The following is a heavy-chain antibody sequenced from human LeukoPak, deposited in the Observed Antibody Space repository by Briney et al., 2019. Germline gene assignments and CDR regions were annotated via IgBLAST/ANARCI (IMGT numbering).Heavy chain of an antibody. CDR1: GFTFSAYS. CDR2: ISSGSSTI. J-gene: IGHJ4*02. CDR3: ATLYSSSLDY. D-gene: IGHD6-6*01. V-gene: IGHV3-48*01. Sequence: PGGSLRLSCAASGFTFSAYSMNWVRQAPGKGLEWVSYISSGSSTIYYADSVKGRFTISRDNAKNSLYLQMNSLRADDTAVYYCATLYSSSLDYWGQGTLVTVSS.